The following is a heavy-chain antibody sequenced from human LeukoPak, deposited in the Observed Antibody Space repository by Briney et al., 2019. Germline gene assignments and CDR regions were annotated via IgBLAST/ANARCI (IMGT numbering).Heavy chain of an antibody. D-gene: IGHD6-19*01. Sequence: KGGESLKISCQGSGYRFNYWVGWVRQMPGKGLEWMGVIYPGDSDTRYSPSFQGQVTISADKSISTAYLQWSSLKASDTAMYYCARAVAGAPEYFQHWGQGTLDTVSS. V-gene: IGHV5-51*01. CDR1: GYRFNYW. CDR3: ARAVAGAPEYFQH. J-gene: IGHJ1*01. CDR2: IYPGDSDT.